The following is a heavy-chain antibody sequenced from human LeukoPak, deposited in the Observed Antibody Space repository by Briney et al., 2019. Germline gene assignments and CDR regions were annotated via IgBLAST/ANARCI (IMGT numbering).Heavy chain of an antibody. Sequence: PGGSLRLSCAASGFTFSSYGMHWVRQAPGKGLEGVAVIWYDGSNTYYADSVKGRFTISRDNSKNTLSLQMNSLRAEDTAVYYCAKGDPMSTFDYWGQGTLVTVSS. CDR1: GFTFSSYG. CDR2: IWYDGSNT. J-gene: IGHJ4*02. V-gene: IGHV3-33*06. CDR3: AKGDPMSTFDY.